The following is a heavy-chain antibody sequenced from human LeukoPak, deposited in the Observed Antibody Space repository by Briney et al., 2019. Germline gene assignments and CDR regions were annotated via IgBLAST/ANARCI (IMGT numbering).Heavy chain of an antibody. CDR2: INPNSGGT. V-gene: IGHV1-2*02. D-gene: IGHD5-18*01. CDR1: GYTFTGYY. CDR3: LVGCSYGLYYFDY. Sequence: ASVKVSCKASGYTFTGYYMHWVRQAPGQGLEWMGWINPNSGGTNYAQKFQGRVTMTRDTSISTAYMELSRLRSDDTAVYYCLVGCSYGLYYFDYWGQGTLVTVSS. J-gene: IGHJ4*02.